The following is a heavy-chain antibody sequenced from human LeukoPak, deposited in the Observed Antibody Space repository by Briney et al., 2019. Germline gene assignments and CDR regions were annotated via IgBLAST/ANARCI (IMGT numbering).Heavy chain of an antibody. V-gene: IGHV3-74*01. CDR1: GFTFSSYW. J-gene: IGHJ3*02. Sequence: QSGGSLRLSCAASGFTFSSYWMHWVRQVPGKGLVWVSRINSDGSSTGYADSVKGRFTISRDNAKNTLYVQMNSLRVEDTAVYYCSTGSGHAFDIWGRGTMVTVSS. D-gene: IGHD3-10*01. CDR2: INSDGSST. CDR3: STGSGHAFDI.